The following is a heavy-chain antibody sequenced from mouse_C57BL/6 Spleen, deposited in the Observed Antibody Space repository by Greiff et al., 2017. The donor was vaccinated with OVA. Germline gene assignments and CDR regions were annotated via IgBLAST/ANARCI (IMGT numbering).Heavy chain of an antibody. V-gene: IGHV1-5*01. D-gene: IGHD1-1*01. CDR2: IYPGNSDT. CDR3: TRSYSGSSYDFDY. CDR1: GYTFTSYW. Sequence: VQLQQSGTVLARPGASVKMSCKTSGYTFTSYWMHWVKQRPGQGLEWIGAIYPGNSDTSYNQKFKGKAKMTADTSASTAYMELSSLTNEDSAVYYCTRSYSGSSYDFDYWGQGTTLTVSS. J-gene: IGHJ2*01.